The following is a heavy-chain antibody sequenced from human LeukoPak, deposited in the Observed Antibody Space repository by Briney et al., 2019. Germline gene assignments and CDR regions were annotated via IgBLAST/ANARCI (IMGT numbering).Heavy chain of an antibody. V-gene: IGHV3-15*01. D-gene: IGHD1-26*01. Sequence: PGGSLRLSCAASGFTFSNAWMSWVRQAPGKGLEWVGRIKSKTDGWTTDYAAPVKGRFTISRDDSKNTLYLQMNSLKTEDTAVYYCRWELLHFDYWGQGTLVTVSS. CDR2: IKSKTDGWTT. CDR1: GFTFSNAW. J-gene: IGHJ4*02. CDR3: RWELLHFDY.